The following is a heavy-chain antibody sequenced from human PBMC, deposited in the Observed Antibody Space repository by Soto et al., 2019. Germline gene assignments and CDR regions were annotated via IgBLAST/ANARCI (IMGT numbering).Heavy chain of an antibody. Sequence: QVQVVESGGGVVQPGWSLRLSCAASGFTIRNYFMHWVRQAPGKGLEWVAVISYDGSNKYYADSVKGRFTISRDNSNNTLSLQMNSLRAEDTALYSCARGDPYYGMDVW. J-gene: IGHJ6*01. CDR3: ARGDPYYGMDV. V-gene: IGHV3-30-3*01. CDR2: ISYDGSNK. CDR1: GFTIRNYF. D-gene: IGHD2-21*01.